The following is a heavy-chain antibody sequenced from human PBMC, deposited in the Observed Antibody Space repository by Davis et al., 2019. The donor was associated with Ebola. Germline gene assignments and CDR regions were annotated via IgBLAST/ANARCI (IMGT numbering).Heavy chain of an antibody. CDR1: GYTFTGYY. CDR2: INPNSGGT. D-gene: IGHD5-18*01. V-gene: IGHV1-2*06. CDR3: ARDRAPIQLWLVD. Sequence: AASVKVSCKASGYTFTGYYMHWVRQAPGQGLEWMGRINPNSGGTNYAQKFQGRVTMTRDTSISTAYMELSRLRSDDTAVYYCARDRAPIQLWLVDWGQGTLVTVSS. J-gene: IGHJ4*02.